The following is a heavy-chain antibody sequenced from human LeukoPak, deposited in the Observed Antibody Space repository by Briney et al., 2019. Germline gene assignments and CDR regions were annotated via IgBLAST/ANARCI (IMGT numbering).Heavy chain of an antibody. V-gene: IGHV3-74*01. CDR1: GFTFSSYG. CDR3: ARSDWFDP. CDR2: IKPDGSIT. J-gene: IGHJ5*02. Sequence: GGSLRLSCAASGFTFSSYGMHWVRQAPGKGLEWVSRIKPDGSITAYADSVKGRFTISRDNAKNTLYLQTSSLRAEDTAVYYCARSDWFDPWGQGTLVTVSS.